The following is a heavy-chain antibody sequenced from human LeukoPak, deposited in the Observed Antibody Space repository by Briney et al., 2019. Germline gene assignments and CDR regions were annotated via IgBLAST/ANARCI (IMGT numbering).Heavy chain of an antibody. V-gene: IGHV1-69*13. J-gene: IGHJ3*02. CDR3: ARAPIGYCSGGSCYEHAFDI. Sequence: SVKVSCKASGGTFSSYAISWVRQAPGQGLEWMGGIIPIFGTANYAQKFQGRVTITVDESTSTAYMELSSLRSEDTAVYYCARAPIGYCSGGSCYEHAFDIWGQGTMVTVSS. CDR1: GGTFSSYA. CDR2: IIPIFGTA. D-gene: IGHD2-15*01.